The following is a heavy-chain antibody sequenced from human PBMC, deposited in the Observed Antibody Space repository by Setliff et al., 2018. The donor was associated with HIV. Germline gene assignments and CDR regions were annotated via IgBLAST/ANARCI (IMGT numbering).Heavy chain of an antibody. V-gene: IGHV4-4*02. CDR1: GGSISSSNW. CDR3: ARHAIVDTAGRGFDY. Sequence: SETLSLTCAVSGGSISSSNWWSWVRQPPGKGLEWIGSISSSGSTTYHPSLRSRVTVSAATSKNQFSLKLSSVTATDTAVYYCARHAIVDTAGRGFDYWGQGTLVTVSS. D-gene: IGHD5-18*01. J-gene: IGHJ4*02. CDR2: ISSSGST.